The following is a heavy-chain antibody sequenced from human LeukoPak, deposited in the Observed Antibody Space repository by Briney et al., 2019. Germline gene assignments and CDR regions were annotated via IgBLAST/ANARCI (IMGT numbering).Heavy chain of an antibody. J-gene: IGHJ1*01. V-gene: IGHV3-74*01. CDR3: ARVSGLGMNEYYQH. CDR2: INNDGSDT. Sequence: GGSLRLSCAASGLSFADYWMHWVRQAPGKGLVWVSRINNDGSDTRYADSVRGRFTISRDNAKNTLYLQMNSLRAEDTAVYYCARVSGLGMNEYYQHWGQGTLVTVPS. D-gene: IGHD3-10*01. CDR1: GLSFADYW.